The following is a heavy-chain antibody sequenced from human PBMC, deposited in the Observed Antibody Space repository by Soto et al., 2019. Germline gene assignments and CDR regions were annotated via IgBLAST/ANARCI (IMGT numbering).Heavy chain of an antibody. CDR2: IYYSGST. V-gene: IGHV4-59*08. D-gene: IGHD6-6*01. CDR1: GGSISSYY. CDR3: ARPHYSSSSHFDY. J-gene: IGHJ4*02. Sequence: PSETLSLTCTVSGGSISSYYWSWIRQPPGKGLEWIGYIYYSGSTNYNPSLKSRVTISVDTSKNQFSLKLTSVTAADTAVYYCARPHYSSSSHFDYWGQGTLVTVSS.